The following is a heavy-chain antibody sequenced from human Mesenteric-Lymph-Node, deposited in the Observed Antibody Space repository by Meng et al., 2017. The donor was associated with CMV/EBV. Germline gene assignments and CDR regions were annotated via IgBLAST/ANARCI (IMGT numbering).Heavy chain of an antibody. V-gene: IGHV6-1*01. D-gene: IGHD6-19*01. CDR3: ARGVVAVAGLDTYHI. CDR2: TYYRSKWYN. CDR1: GDSVSSNSAA. J-gene: IGHJ3*02. Sequence: SQTLSLTCAISGDSVSSNSAAWIWIRQSPSRGLEWLGRTYYRSKWYNDYGDSVKSRIAINADTSKNQFSLQLSSVTPEDTAVYYCARGVVAVAGLDTYHIWGQGTRVTVSS.